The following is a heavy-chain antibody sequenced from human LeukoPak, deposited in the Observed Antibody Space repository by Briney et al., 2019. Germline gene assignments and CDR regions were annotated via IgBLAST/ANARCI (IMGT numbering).Heavy chain of an antibody. D-gene: IGHD3-10*01. CDR3: AREGSGSYRSPAFDI. V-gene: IGHV4-4*08. Sequence: SETLSLTCAVYGGSFSGYYWSWIRQPPGKGLEWIGRIYTSGSTNYNPSLKSRVTISVDTSKNQFSLKLSSVTAADTAVYYCAREGSGSYRSPAFDIWGQGTMVTVSS. CDR1: GGSFSGYY. J-gene: IGHJ3*02. CDR2: IYTSGST.